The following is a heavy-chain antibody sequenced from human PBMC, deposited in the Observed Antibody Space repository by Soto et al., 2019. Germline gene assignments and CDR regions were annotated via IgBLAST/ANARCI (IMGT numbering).Heavy chain of an antibody. J-gene: IGHJ3*02. V-gene: IGHV4-31*03. CDR2: IYYSGST. Sequence: QVQLQESGRGLVKPSQTLSLPCTVSGGSISSGGYYWSWIHKHPGKCLEWIGYIYYSGSTYYNPSLKSRVTRSVDTSKNQFSLKLSSVTAADTAVYYCARDPAEGNAFDIWGQWTMVTVSS. CDR1: GGSISSGGYY. CDR3: ARDPAEGNAFDI.